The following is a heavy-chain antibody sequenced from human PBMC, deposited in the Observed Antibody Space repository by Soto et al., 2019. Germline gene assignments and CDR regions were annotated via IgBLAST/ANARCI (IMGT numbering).Heavy chain of an antibody. J-gene: IGHJ3*02. CDR3: AFAGSGSYSNVAYAFDI. Sequence: EVQLVESGGGLVKPGGSLRLSCAASGFTFSSYSMNWVRQAPGKGLEWVSSISSSGTYIYYADSVKGRFTISRDNAKNSLYLQMNSLRAEDTAVYYCAFAGSGSYSNVAYAFDIWGQGTMVTVSS. D-gene: IGHD3-10*01. V-gene: IGHV3-21*01. CDR2: ISSSGTYI. CDR1: GFTFSSYS.